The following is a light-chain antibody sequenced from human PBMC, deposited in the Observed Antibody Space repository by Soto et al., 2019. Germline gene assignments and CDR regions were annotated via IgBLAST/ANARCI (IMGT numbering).Light chain of an antibody. CDR3: SSYTTSNTRQIV. Sequence: QSVLTQPASVSGSPGQPITISCTGTSSDVGGYNYVSWYQHHPGKAPKLVIYDVSNRPSGVSNRFSGSKSGNTASLTISGLQPEDEADYYCSSYTTSNTRQIVFGTGTRSPS. CDR1: SSDVGGYNY. V-gene: IGLV2-14*03. J-gene: IGLJ1*01. CDR2: DVS.